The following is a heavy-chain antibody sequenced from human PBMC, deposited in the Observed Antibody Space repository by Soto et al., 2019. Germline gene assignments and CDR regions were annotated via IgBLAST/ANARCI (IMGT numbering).Heavy chain of an antibody. J-gene: IGHJ4*02. CDR2: INAGNGNT. V-gene: IGHV1-3*01. Sequence: ASVKVSCKASGYTFSSHGMNWVRRAPGQRLEWMGWINAGNGNTKYSQKFQGRVTLTRDTSASTAYMELSSLRFEDTAVYYCARALLGIAAAGFDYWGQGTLVTVSS. D-gene: IGHD6-13*01. CDR1: GYTFSSHG. CDR3: ARALLGIAAAGFDY.